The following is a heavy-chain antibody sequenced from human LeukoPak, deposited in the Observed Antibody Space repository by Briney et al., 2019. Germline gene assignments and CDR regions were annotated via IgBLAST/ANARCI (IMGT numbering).Heavy chain of an antibody. J-gene: IGHJ6*02. Sequence: GGSLRLSCAASGFTFSSYGMHWVRQVPGRGPEWVANVNRDGSETYYLDSVKGRFTISKDNAKNSLYLQMNSLRAEDTALYHCARSNGMDVWGQGTTVIVSS. CDR2: VNRDGSET. CDR1: GFTFSSYG. CDR3: ARSNGMDV. D-gene: IGHD2/OR15-2a*01. V-gene: IGHV3-7*03.